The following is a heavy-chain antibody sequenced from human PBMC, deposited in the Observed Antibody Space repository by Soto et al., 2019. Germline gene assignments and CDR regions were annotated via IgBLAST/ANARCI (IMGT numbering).Heavy chain of an antibody. V-gene: IGHV4-59*01. Sequence: SETLSLTCTVSGCSISSYYWSWIRQPPGKGLEWIGYIYYSGSTNYNPSLKSRVTISVDTSKNQFSLKLSSVTAADTAVYYCARVTKWLRALYAFDIWGQGTMVTVSS. D-gene: IGHD5-12*01. CDR3: ARVTKWLRALYAFDI. CDR2: IYYSGST. CDR1: GCSISSYY. J-gene: IGHJ3*02.